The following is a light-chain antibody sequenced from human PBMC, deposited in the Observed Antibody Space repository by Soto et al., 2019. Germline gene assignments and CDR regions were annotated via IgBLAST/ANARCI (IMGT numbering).Light chain of an antibody. V-gene: IGKV3-20*01. CDR2: GAS. CDR3: QQYGSSPRLT. CDR1: QRVSSSY. J-gene: IGKJ4*01. Sequence: EIVLTQSPGTLSLSPGERATLSCRASQRVSSSYLTWYQQKPGQAPRRLIYGASIRATGIPDRFSGSGSGTDFTLTISRLEPEDSAVYYCQQYGSSPRLTFGGGTKVEIK.